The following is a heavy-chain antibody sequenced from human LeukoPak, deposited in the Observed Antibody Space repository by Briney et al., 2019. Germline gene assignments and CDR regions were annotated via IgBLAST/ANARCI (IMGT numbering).Heavy chain of an antibody. CDR3: TTEGFYYDSSGYSPFDH. Sequence: GGSLRLSCAASGFIFSNYWMSWVRQDPGKGLEWVGRIKSKLDGGTTDYAAPVKGRVTISRDDSKNTLYLQINSLKTEDTAVYYCTTEGFYYDSSGYSPFDHWGQGTLVTVSS. D-gene: IGHD3-22*01. J-gene: IGHJ4*02. CDR1: GFIFSNYW. CDR2: IKSKLDGGTT. V-gene: IGHV3-15*01.